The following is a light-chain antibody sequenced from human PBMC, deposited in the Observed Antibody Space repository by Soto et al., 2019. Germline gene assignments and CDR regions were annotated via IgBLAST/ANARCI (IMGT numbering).Light chain of an antibody. J-gene: IGKJ4*01. V-gene: IGKV1-5*03. CDR2: QAS. Sequence: DIQMTQSPSTMSASVGDRVTITCRASQSISSWLACYQQKPGQAPQLLIFQASSLKSGVPSRLSGSGSATWYTLTFSSLQPDDFATYYCEDDSSSSGLTFGGGTKVEIK. CDR1: QSISSW. CDR3: EDDSSSSGLT.